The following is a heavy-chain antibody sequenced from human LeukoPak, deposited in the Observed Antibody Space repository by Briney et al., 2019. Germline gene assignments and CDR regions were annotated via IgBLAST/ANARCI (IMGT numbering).Heavy chain of an antibody. V-gene: IGHV3-30*03. CDR2: ISYDGSNK. CDR1: GFTFSSYG. D-gene: IGHD3-22*01. J-gene: IGHJ4*02. CDR3: ARDYYDSSGIGFDY. Sequence: GGSLRLSCAASGFTFSSYGMHWVRQAPGKGLEWVAVISYDGSNKYYVDSVKGRFTISRDNAKNSLYLQMNSLRAEDTAVYYCARDYYDSSGIGFDYWGQGTLVTVSS.